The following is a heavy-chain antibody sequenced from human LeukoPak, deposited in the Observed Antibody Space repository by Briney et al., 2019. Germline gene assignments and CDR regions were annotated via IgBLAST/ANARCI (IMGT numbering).Heavy chain of an antibody. D-gene: IGHD3-3*01. CDR3: ESGTPSYYDFWSGYNPFDY. Sequence: SETLSFTCTVSGGSISSSSYYWGWIRQPPGKGLEWIGSIYYSGSTYYNPSLKSRVTISVDTSKNQFSLKLSSVTAADTAVYYCESGTPSYYDFWSGYNPFDYWGQGTLVTVSS. V-gene: IGHV4-39*01. CDR2: IYYSGST. J-gene: IGHJ4*02. CDR1: GGSISSSSYY.